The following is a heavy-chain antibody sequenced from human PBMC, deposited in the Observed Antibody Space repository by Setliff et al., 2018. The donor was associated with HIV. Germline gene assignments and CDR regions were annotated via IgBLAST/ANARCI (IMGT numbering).Heavy chain of an antibody. Sequence: ASVKVSCKASGYSFTTSGVSWVRQAPGQGLEWMGWISPDNGNRRILRRFQGGVTMTRDTSINTAYMELSGLTSDDTAVYYCARQLSNSFDYWGQGTLVTVSS. CDR2: ISPDNGNR. CDR1: GYSFTTSG. V-gene: IGHV1-18*01. J-gene: IGHJ4*02. D-gene: IGHD1-1*01. CDR3: ARQLSNSFDY.